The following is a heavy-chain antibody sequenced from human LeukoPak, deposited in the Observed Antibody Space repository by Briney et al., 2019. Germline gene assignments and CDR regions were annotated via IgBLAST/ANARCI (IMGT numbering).Heavy chain of an antibody. Sequence: GGSLRLSCAASGFTFSTYAMLGVRQAPGKGLEYVSSISGNGGYTYYASSVKGRFTISRDNSKNTLFLQMGSLRAEDMAVYYCAAQGTTTGGFDPWGQGTLVTVSS. V-gene: IGHV3-64*01. CDR3: AAQGTTTGGFDP. J-gene: IGHJ5*02. CDR1: GFTFSTYA. D-gene: IGHD1/OR15-1a*01. CDR2: ISGNGGYT.